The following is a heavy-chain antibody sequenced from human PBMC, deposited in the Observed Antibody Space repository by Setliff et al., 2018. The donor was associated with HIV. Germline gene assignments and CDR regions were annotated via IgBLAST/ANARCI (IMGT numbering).Heavy chain of an antibody. CDR1: GYTFTGYY. J-gene: IGHJ5*02. CDR2: INPKSGVA. Sequence: ASVKVSCKAFGYTFTGYYIHWVRQAPGQGLEWIGRINPKSGVADYLKKFQGRVTMTTDTSTNTAHMELIRPRFDDTAVYYCARAHFLVAMTRNWFDPWGQGTLVTVSS. CDR3: ARAHFLVAMTRNWFDP. V-gene: IGHV1-2*06. D-gene: IGHD5-12*01.